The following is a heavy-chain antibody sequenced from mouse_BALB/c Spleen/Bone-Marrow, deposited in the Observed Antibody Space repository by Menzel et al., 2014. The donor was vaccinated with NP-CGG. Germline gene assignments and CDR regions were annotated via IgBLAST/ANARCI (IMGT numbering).Heavy chain of an antibody. Sequence: VMLVESGPGLVAPSQSLSITCTVSGFSLTGYGVSWVRQPPGKGLEWLGMIWGDGSTDYNSALKSRLSISKDNSKSQVFLKVNSLQTEDTARYYCARDSFLITRALDYWGQGTSLTVSS. CDR1: GFSLTGYG. D-gene: IGHD2-4*01. CDR2: IWGDGST. V-gene: IGHV2-6-7*01. CDR3: ARDSFLITRALDY. J-gene: IGHJ4*01.